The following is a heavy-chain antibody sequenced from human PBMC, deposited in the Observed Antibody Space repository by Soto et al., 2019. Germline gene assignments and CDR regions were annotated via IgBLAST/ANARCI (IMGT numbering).Heavy chain of an antibody. D-gene: IGHD2-15*01. Sequence: LYLTCPIPRDSISCYYLSWPRPPPWTGLEWIGYIYYSGSTTYNPSLKSRVTISVDTSKNQFSLKLSSVTAADTAVYYCARDRQAVVAATPYYYYYGMDVWGQGTTVTVSS. V-gene: IGHV4-59*01. CDR2: IYYSGST. CDR1: RDSISCYY. CDR3: ARDRQAVVAATPYYYYYGMDV. J-gene: IGHJ6*02.